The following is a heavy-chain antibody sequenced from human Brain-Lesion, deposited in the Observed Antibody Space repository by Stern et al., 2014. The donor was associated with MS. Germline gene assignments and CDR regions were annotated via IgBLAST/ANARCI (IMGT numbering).Heavy chain of an antibody. Sequence: QVQLVQSGAEVKKPGASVKVSCKTSGYIFTGYYIHWVRQAPGQGLAWMAWLTPNTGGTKYAQKFQGRVTMSRDTSISTAYVELSSLTSDDTAVYYCARDQRGITIFGVVTDYYYLGMDVWGQGTTVTVSS. CDR2: LTPNTGGT. V-gene: IGHV1-2*02. J-gene: IGHJ6*02. CDR1: GYIFTGYY. D-gene: IGHD3-3*01. CDR3: ARDQRGITIFGVVTDYYYLGMDV.